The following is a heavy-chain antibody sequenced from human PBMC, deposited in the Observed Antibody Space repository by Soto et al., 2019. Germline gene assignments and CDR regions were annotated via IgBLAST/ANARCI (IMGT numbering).Heavy chain of an antibody. Sequence: EGSLRLSCAASGSTFSSYAMSWVRQAPGKGLEWVSAISGSGGSTYYADSVKGRFTISRDNSKNTLYLQMNSLRAEDTAVYYCAKGAVAGPAYYYMEVWGKGTTVTVSS. CDR1: GSTFSSYA. CDR2: ISGSGGST. CDR3: AKGAVAGPAYYYMEV. J-gene: IGHJ6*03. D-gene: IGHD6-19*01. V-gene: IGHV3-23*01.